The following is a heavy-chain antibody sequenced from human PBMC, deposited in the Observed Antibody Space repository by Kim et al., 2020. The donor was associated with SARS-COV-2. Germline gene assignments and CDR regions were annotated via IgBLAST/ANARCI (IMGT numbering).Heavy chain of an antibody. D-gene: IGHD6-19*01. CDR2: ISDTGTTI. CDR1: GFTFSSYE. V-gene: IGHV3-48*03. Sequence: GVSLRLSCAASGFTFSSYEMNWVRQAPGKGLEWISYISDTGTTIYYAGSVKGRFTVSRDNAKNSLYLQMNSVRAEDTAVYYCARGYSSGWSYWGQGTLVTVSS. CDR3: ARGYSSGWSY. J-gene: IGHJ4*02.